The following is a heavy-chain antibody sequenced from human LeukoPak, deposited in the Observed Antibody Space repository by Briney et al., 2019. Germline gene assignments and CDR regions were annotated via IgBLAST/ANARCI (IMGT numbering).Heavy chain of an antibody. CDR2: IENGGST. CDR3: AKDRGSWSYSLDF. CDR1: GFIFSDYN. J-gene: IGHJ4*02. D-gene: IGHD3-10*01. Sequence: GALRLSFAASGFIFSDYNIHWVRPAPGKGLEGVTFIENGGSTYADSVKGRFTISRDKSKNTVFLEMDSLRTEDTAVYYCAKDRGSWSYSLDFWGRGTLVTVSS. V-gene: IGHV3-30*02.